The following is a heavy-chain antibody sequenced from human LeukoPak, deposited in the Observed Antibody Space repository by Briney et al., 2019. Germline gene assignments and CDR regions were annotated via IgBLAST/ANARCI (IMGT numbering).Heavy chain of an antibody. CDR2: INPNSGGP. D-gene: IGHD3-3*01. V-gene: IGHV1-2*02. Sequence: ASVKVSCKASGYTFTGYYMHWVRQAPGQGLEWMGWINPNSGGPIYAQKFQGGVTMTWDTSISTTYMELRGLRSDDTAVYYCARGGNSVFGVVDYWGQGTLVTVSS. CDR1: GYTFTGYY. J-gene: IGHJ4*02. CDR3: ARGGNSVFGVVDY.